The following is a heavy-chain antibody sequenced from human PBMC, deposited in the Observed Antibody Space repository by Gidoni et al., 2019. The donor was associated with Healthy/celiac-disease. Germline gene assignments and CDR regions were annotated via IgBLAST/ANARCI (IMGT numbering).Heavy chain of an antibody. V-gene: IGHV1-2*02. CDR2: INPNSGGT. Sequence: QVQLVQSGAEVKKPGPSVKVSCKPSGSTFTGYYMHWVRQAPGQGLEWMGWINPNSGGTNYAQKFQGRVTMTRDTSISTAYMELSRLRSDDTAVYYCARGQNSGWYLPGYWGQGTLVTVSS. D-gene: IGHD6-19*01. CDR3: ARGQNSGWYLPGY. CDR1: GSTFTGYY. J-gene: IGHJ4*02.